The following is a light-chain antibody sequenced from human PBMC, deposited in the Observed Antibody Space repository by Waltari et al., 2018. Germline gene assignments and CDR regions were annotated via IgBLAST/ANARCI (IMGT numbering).Light chain of an antibody. CDR1: QRVSRT. CDR2: GAS. J-gene: IGKJ1*01. CDR3: QHYVSLPAT. V-gene: IGKV3-20*01. Sequence: DIVSTPSPGTLFLSPGAGAPIHCRASQRVSRTLAWYQQKPGQAPRLLIYGASRRATGIPDRFSGSGSGTDFSLTISRLEPDDSAVYFCQHYVSLPATFGQGTKVEIK.